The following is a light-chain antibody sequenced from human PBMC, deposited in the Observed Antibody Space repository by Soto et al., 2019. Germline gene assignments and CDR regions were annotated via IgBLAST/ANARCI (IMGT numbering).Light chain of an antibody. CDR2: DVS. V-gene: IGLV2-11*01. CDR1: SSDVGGYNY. Sequence: QSALTQPRSVSGSPGQSVTISCTGTSSDVGGYNYVSWYQQHPGKAPKLMIYDVSKRPPGVPDRFSGSKSGNTASLTISGLQAEDKADYYCCSYAGSYTWVFGGGTKLTVL. CDR3: CSYAGSYTWV. J-gene: IGLJ3*02.